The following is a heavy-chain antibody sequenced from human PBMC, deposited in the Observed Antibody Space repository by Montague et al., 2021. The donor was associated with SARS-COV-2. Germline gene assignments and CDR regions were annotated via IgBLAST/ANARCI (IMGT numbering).Heavy chain of an antibody. CDR3: ARGGGYYNYGLDV. V-gene: IGHV4-59*01. J-gene: IGHJ6*02. CDR2: IYYSGST. D-gene: IGHD3-22*01. CDR1: GGSISNYY. Sequence: SETLSLTCTVSGGSISNYYWSWIRQPPGRGLEWIGYIYYSGSTDYSPSLKSRVTIFLDTSKNQFSLKVTPVTAADTAVYYCARGGGYYNYGLDVWGPGTTVTVSS.